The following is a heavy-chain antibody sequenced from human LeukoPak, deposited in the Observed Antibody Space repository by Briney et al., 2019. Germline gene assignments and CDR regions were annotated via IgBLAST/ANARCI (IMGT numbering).Heavy chain of an antibody. CDR2: IYYSGST. D-gene: IGHD6-25*01. CDR3: ASSFLAASPFDY. V-gene: IGHV4-31*03. CDR1: GGSISSGGYY. Sequence: ASQTLSLTCTVSGGSISSGGYYWSWIRQHPGKGLEWIGYIYYSGSTYYNPSLKSRVTISVDTSKNQFSLKLSSVTAADTAVYYCASSFLAASPFDYWGQGTLVTVSS. J-gene: IGHJ4*02.